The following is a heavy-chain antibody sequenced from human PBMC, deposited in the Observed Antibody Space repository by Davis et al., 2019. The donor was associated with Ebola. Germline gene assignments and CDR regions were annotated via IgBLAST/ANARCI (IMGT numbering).Heavy chain of an antibody. CDR1: GGSISSGDYY. CDR3: ASYSGYGTYYYYGMDV. Sequence: MPSETLSLTCTVSGGSISSGDYYWSWIRQPPGKGLEWIGYIYYSGSTYYNPSLKSRVTISVDTSKNQFSLKLSSVTAADTAVYYCASYSGYGTYYYYGMDVWGQGTTVTVSS. V-gene: IGHV4-30-4*01. J-gene: IGHJ6*02. D-gene: IGHD5-12*01. CDR2: IYYSGST.